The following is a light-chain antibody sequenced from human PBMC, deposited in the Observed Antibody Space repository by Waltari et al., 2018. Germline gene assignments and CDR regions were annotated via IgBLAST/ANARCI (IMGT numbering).Light chain of an antibody. Sequence: QSALTQPASVSGSPGQSITISCTGPTSDVGSYNLVPWYHLHPGKAPKLMIYEGSKRPSGVSNRFSGSKSGNTASLTISGLQAEDEADYYCCSYAGSSTLVFGGGTKLTVL. CDR2: EGS. CDR1: TSDVGSYNL. CDR3: CSYAGSSTLV. J-gene: IGLJ2*01. V-gene: IGLV2-23*01.